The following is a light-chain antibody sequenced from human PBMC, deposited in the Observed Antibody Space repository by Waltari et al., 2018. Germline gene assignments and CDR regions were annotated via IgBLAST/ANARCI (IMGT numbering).Light chain of an antibody. Sequence: EIVMTQSPTTLSVSPGKRATLSCRASQSVSSNLAWYQQKPGQAPSLLIYGVSTRATGIPARFSGSGSVTEFTLTISSLQSEDFAVYYCQQYNNWPPWTFGQGTKVEIK. CDR1: QSVSSN. CDR3: QQYNNWPPWT. CDR2: GVS. V-gene: IGKV3-15*01. J-gene: IGKJ1*01.